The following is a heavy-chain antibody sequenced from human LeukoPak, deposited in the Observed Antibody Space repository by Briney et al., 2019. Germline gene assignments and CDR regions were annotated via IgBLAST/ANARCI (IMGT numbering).Heavy chain of an antibody. CDR3: ARTRDGPFAY. CDR1: GFIFSSYA. J-gene: IGHJ4*02. CDR2: ISNSGSSI. Sequence: GGSLRLSCAASGFIFSSYAMNWVRQAPGKGLEWLSHISNSGSSIQYADSVKGRFTISRDNAKNSLYLQMNSLRVEDTAVYYCARTRDGPFAYWGQGTLVTVSS. D-gene: IGHD5-24*01. V-gene: IGHV3-48*03.